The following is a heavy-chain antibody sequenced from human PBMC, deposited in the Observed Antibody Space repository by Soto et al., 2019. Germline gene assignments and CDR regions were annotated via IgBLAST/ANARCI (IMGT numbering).Heavy chain of an antibody. D-gene: IGHD5-18*01. Sequence: QVQLQESGPGLVKPSETLSLTCTVSGGSVSSGNHYWSWIRQPPGKELEFIAYVFYSGSDNDNPSLKSRVTPSIDTSKNQFSLNLRSVTAADTAVYYCARGRGYGYGIDYWGQGALVTVSS. V-gene: IGHV4-61*01. CDR2: VFYSGSD. CDR3: ARGRGYGYGIDY. J-gene: IGHJ4*02. CDR1: GGSVSSGNHY.